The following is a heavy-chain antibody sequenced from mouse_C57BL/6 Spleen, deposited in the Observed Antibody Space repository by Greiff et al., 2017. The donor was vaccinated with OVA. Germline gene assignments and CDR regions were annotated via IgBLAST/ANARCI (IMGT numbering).Heavy chain of an antibody. J-gene: IGHJ4*01. D-gene: IGHD2-3*01. CDR3: ARLYDRYAMDY. V-gene: IGHV1-50*01. Sequence: QVQLQQPGAELVKPGASVKLSCKASGYTFTSYWMQWVKQRPGQGLEWIGEIDPSDSYTNYNQKFKGKATLTVDTSSSTAYMQLSSLTSEDSAVYYCARLYDRYAMDYWGQGTSVTVSS. CDR1: GYTFTSYW. CDR2: IDPSDSYT.